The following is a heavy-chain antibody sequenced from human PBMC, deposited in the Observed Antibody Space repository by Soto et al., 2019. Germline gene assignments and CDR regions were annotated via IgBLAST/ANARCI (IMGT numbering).Heavy chain of an antibody. J-gene: IGHJ4*02. Sequence: GGSLRLSCAASGFTFSSYAMSWVRQAPGKGLEWVSAISGSGGSTYYADSVKGRFTISRDNSKNTLYLQMNSLRAEDTAVYYCAMLLLWFGELLSDIDYWGQGTLVTVSS. D-gene: IGHD3-10*01. CDR2: ISGSGGST. CDR1: GFTFSSYA. CDR3: AMLLLWFGELLSDIDY. V-gene: IGHV3-23*01.